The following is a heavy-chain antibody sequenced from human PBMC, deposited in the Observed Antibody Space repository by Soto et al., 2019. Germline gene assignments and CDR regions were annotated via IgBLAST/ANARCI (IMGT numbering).Heavy chain of an antibody. CDR1: GGTFSSYA. J-gene: IGHJ6*02. Sequence: QVQMVQSGAEVKKPGSSVTVSCTASGGTFSSYAISLVRQAPGQGLEWMGRIIPFIGTANYAQKFQGRVTITADESTSTAYMELTSLRSEDTAVYYCARVVMTTVPASYDYGMDVWGQGTTVTVSS. CDR3: ARVVMTTVPASYDYGMDV. D-gene: IGHD4-4*01. CDR2: IIPFIGTA. V-gene: IGHV1-69*18.